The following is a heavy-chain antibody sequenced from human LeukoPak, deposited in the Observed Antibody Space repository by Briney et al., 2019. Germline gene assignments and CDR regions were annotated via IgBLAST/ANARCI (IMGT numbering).Heavy chain of an antibody. Sequence: PSETLSLTCTVSGGSISSSSYYWGWLRQPPGKGLEWIGSIYYSGSTYYNPSLKSRVTISVDTSKNQFSLQLNSVTPEDTAVYYCARDEGVLVAKFDPWGQGTLVTVSS. CDR3: ARDEGVLVAKFDP. CDR1: GGSISSSSYY. J-gene: IGHJ5*02. CDR2: IYYSGST. V-gene: IGHV4-39*07. D-gene: IGHD2-2*01.